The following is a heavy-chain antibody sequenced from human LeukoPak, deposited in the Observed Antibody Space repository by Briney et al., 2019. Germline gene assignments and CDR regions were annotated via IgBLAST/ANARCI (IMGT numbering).Heavy chain of an antibody. Sequence: PGGSLRLSCTASGFTFSNYWMSWVRQTPEKGLEWVANIKQDGSETVYVDSVKGRFTISRDNAQTSLYLQMSSLRAEDTAVYYCARDPYSSSWSYGMDVWGQRTTVTVSS. CDR3: ARDPYSSSWSYGMDV. D-gene: IGHD6-13*01. V-gene: IGHV3-7*05. CDR1: GFTFSNYW. J-gene: IGHJ6*02. CDR2: IKQDGSET.